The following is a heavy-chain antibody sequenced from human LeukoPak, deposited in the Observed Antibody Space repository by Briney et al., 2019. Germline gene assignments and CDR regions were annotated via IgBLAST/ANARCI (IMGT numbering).Heavy chain of an antibody. V-gene: IGHV4-31*03. D-gene: IGHD4-17*01. CDR2: IYYSGST. CDR1: GGSISSGGYY. Sequence: SETLPLTCTVSGGSISSGGYYWSWIRQHPGKGLEWIGYIYYSGSTYYNPSLKSRVTISVDTSKNQFSLKLSSVTAADTAVYYCARDTGDYVGTTLGYWGQGTLVTVSS. CDR3: ARDTGDYVGTTLGY. J-gene: IGHJ4*02.